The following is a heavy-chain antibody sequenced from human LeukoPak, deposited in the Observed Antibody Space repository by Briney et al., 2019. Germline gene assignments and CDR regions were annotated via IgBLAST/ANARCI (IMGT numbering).Heavy chain of an antibody. D-gene: IGHD1-26*01. Sequence: GGSLRLSCAASGFTFTSYEMNWVRQAPGKGLEWVSSISDDSNYIFYADSVKGRFTISRDNAKNSLYLQMNSLTAEDSAVYYCASRRGSNRPFDYWGQGTLVTVSS. V-gene: IGHV3-21*01. CDR3: ASRRGSNRPFDY. CDR1: GFTFTSYE. J-gene: IGHJ4*02. CDR2: ISDDSNYI.